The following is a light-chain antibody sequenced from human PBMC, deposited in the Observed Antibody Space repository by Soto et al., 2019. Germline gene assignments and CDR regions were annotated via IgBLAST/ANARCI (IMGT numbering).Light chain of an antibody. CDR2: GNS. Sequence: QSVLTQPPSVSGAPGQRVTSSCTGSSSNIGAGYDVHWYQQLPGTAPKLLIYGNSNRPSGVPDRFSGSKSGTSASLAITGLQAEDEAVYFCHSSASSLSGPYLFGT. V-gene: IGLV1-40*01. J-gene: IGLJ1*01. CDR3: HSSASSLSGPYL. CDR1: SSNIGAGYD.